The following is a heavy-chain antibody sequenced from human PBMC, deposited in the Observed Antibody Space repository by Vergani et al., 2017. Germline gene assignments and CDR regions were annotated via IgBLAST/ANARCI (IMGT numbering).Heavy chain of an antibody. CDR1: GGSLDIHSQT. V-gene: IGHV4-61*02. CDR2: IDVNVNS. CDR3: VRVRHTSYILGAFDI. J-gene: IGHJ3*02. Sequence: QAQLQESGPRLVKPSQTLSLTCSFSGGSLDIHSQTWGWIRQPAREGLVWIGLIDVNVNSNFSTSLGSRVTTSADASRSRCSLNLRSVTTSDTAVYYCVRVRHTSYILGAFDIWGQGIKVTVSS. D-gene: IGHD2-21*01.